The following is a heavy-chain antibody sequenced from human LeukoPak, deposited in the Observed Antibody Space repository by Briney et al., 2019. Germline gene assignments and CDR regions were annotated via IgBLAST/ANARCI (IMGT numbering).Heavy chain of an antibody. CDR3: ARVAGTAMVTGGPGGYNWFDP. V-gene: IGHV4-59*12. J-gene: IGHJ5*02. D-gene: IGHD5-18*01. CDR2: IYYSGST. CDR1: GGSISSYY. Sequence: SETLSLTCTVSGGSISSYYWSWIRQPPGKGLEWIGYIYYSGSTNYNPSLKSRVTISVDTSKNQFSLKLSSVTAADTAVYYCARVAGTAMVTGGPGGYNWFDPWGQGTLVTVSS.